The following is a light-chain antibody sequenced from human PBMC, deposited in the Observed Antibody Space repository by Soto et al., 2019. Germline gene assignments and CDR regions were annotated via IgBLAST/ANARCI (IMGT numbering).Light chain of an antibody. Sequence: EVVLTQSPGTLSLSPGERATLSCRASENVSNNYLAWYQQKPGQAPRLLIFGSSDRAAGIPDRFSGSGSGTDFTLTISRLEPEDFAVYYFQQYGSSPPYTCCQGTQLEIK. CDR2: GSS. CDR3: QQYGSSPPYT. J-gene: IGKJ2*01. V-gene: IGKV3-20*01. CDR1: ENVSNNY.